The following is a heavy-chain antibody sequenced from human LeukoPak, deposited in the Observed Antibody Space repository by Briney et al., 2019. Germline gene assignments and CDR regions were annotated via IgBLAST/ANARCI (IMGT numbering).Heavy chain of an antibody. V-gene: IGHV1-2*02. D-gene: IGHD6-19*01. Sequence: ASVKVSCKASGYTFTGYYMHWVRQAPGQGLEWMGWINPNSGGTNYAQKFQGRVTMTRDTSFSTAYMELSRLRSDDTAVYYCARVMAVAGDYFDYWGQGTLVTVSS. J-gene: IGHJ4*02. CDR3: ARVMAVAGDYFDY. CDR1: GYTFTGYY. CDR2: INPNSGGT.